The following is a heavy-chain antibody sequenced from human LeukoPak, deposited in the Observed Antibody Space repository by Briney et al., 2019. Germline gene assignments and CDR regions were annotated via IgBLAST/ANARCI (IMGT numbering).Heavy chain of an antibody. Sequence: SQTLSLTCAISGDSVSSNSAAWNWIRQSPSRGLEWLGRTYYRSKWYNDYAVSVKSRITINPDTSKNQFSLQLNSVTPEDTAVYYCAREEEYYYGSSGYFKGYYFDYWGQGTLVTVSS. D-gene: IGHD3-22*01. V-gene: IGHV6-1*01. CDR1: GDSVSSNSAA. J-gene: IGHJ4*02. CDR2: TYYRSKWYN. CDR3: AREEEYYYGSSGYFKGYYFDY.